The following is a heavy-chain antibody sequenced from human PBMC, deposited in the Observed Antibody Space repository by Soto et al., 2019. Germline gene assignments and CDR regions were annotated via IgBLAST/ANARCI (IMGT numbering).Heavy chain of an antibody. D-gene: IGHD3-10*01. Sequence: EVQLVESGGGLVKPGGSLRLSCTASGFTFSSYTMNWVRQAPGKGLEWVSSISSGSGYIYYADSVRGRFTILRDNVKNSLYLQMNSLRAEDSAVYYCAASGGAGTYYFDYWGQGTLVTVSS. V-gene: IGHV3-21*01. CDR3: AASGGAGTYYFDY. CDR1: GFTFSSYT. J-gene: IGHJ4*02. CDR2: ISSGSGYI.